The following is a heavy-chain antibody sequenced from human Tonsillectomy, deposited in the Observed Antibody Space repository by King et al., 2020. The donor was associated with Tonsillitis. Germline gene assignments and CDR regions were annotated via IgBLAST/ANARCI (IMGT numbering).Heavy chain of an antibody. CDR3: ARDRTGSYSWYFDL. V-gene: IGHV1-2*02. CDR2: INPNSGGT. D-gene: IGHD1-26*01. J-gene: IGHJ2*01. CDR1: GYTFTGYY. Sequence: QLVQSGAEVKKPGASVKVSCKASGYTFTGYYMHWVRQAPGQGLEWMGWINPNSGGTNSAQRFQGRVTMTMDTSINTAYSELSRLTSDDTAVYYCARDRTGSYSWYFDLWGRGALVTVPS.